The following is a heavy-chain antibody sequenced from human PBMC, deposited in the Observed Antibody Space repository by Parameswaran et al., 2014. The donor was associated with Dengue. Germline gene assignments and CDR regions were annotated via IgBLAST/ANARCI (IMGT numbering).Heavy chain of an antibody. CDR2: ISYDGSNK. J-gene: IGHJ4*02. CDR3: ASRTTVVTAPFDY. D-gene: IGHD4-23*01. Sequence: VRQAPGKGLEWVAVISYDGSNKYYADSVKGRFTISRDNSKNTLYLQMNSLRAEDTAVYYCASRTTVVTAPFDYWGQGTLVTVSS. V-gene: IGHV3-30*04.